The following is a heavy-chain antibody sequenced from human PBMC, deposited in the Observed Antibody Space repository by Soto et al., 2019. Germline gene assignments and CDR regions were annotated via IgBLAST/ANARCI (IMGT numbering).Heavy chain of an antibody. CDR2: IYHSGST. D-gene: IGHD4-17*01. Sequence: PSETLSLTCTVSGGCISSGGYSWSWIRQPPGKGLEWIGYIYHSGSTYYNPSLKSRVTISVDRSKNQFSLKLSSVTAADTAVYYCARVIGLRANTVNYGGLFPLYFDYWGQGTLVTVSS. CDR3: ARVIGLRANTVNYGGLFPLYFDY. V-gene: IGHV4-30-2*01. CDR1: GGCISSGGYS. J-gene: IGHJ4*02.